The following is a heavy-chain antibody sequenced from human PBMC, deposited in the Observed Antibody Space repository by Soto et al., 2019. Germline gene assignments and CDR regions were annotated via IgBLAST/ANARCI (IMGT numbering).Heavy chain of an antibody. D-gene: IGHD6-19*01. J-gene: IGHJ5*02. Sequence: QVQLVQSGAEVKKPGASVRVSCKTSGYTFSNYGISWVRQAPGQGLEWMGWISADNGHTNFTQKLQGRVTMTTDTSPSTAYMELRSLRSDDTAVYYCARDDRRAMAGDNWFDPWGQGTLVTVSS. V-gene: IGHV1-18*01. CDR2: ISADNGHT. CDR3: ARDDRRAMAGDNWFDP. CDR1: GYTFSNYG.